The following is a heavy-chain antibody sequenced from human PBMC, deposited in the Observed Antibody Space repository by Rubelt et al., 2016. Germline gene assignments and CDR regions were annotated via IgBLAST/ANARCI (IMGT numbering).Heavy chain of an antibody. D-gene: IGHD5-24*01. CDR3: ARAGDGYNMVFDD. CDR1: GFTFSDYA. Sequence: KVRRSLRLSCAASGFTFSDYAMHWVRQAPGKGLVWVSCISSSSSYMYYADSVKGRFTVSRDNAKNSLYLQMNSLRVEDTAVYYCARAGDGYNMVFDDWGQGTLVTVSS. V-gene: IGHV3-21*01. CDR2: ISSSSSYM. J-gene: IGHJ4*02.